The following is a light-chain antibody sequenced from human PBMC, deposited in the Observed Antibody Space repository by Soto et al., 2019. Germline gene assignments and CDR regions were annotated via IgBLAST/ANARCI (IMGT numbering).Light chain of an antibody. CDR1: QAISTW. CDR2: AAS. V-gene: IGKV1D-12*01. CDR3: QQANSFPRT. Sequence: DIQMTQSPSSVSASVGDRVTITCRASQAISTWLAWYQQKPGKAPKLLIYAASNLQTGVPSRFSGSRSGTEFTLTISSLQREDFATYYCQQANSFPRTFGQGTKVEIK. J-gene: IGKJ1*01.